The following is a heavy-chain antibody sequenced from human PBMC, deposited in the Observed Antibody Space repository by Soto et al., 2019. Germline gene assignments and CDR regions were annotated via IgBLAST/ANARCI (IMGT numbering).Heavy chain of an antibody. V-gene: IGHV1-69*02. D-gene: IGHD2-2*02. CDR2: IIPILGIA. CDR3: ATYCSSTSCYTGWFDP. CDR1: GGTFSSYT. Sequence: QVQLVQSGAEVKKPGSSVKVSCKASGGTFSSYTISWVRQAPGQGLEWMGRIIPILGIANYAQKFQGRVTITADKXTXXAYMELSSLRSEDTAVYYCATYCSSTSCYTGWFDPWGQGTLVTVSS. J-gene: IGHJ5*02.